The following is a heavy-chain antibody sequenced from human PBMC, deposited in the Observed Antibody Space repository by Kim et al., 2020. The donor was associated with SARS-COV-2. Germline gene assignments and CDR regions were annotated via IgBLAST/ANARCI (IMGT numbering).Heavy chain of an antibody. CDR1: GGSFSGYY. CDR2: INHSGST. V-gene: IGHV4-34*01. D-gene: IGHD5-12*01. CDR3: ARGRRYSGYIVDY. Sequence: SETLSLTCAVYGGSFSGYYWSWIRQPPGKGLEWIGEINHSGSTNYNPSLKSRVTISVDTSKNQFSLKLSSVTAADTAVYYCARGRRYSGYIVDYWGHGTLVTVSS. J-gene: IGHJ4*01.